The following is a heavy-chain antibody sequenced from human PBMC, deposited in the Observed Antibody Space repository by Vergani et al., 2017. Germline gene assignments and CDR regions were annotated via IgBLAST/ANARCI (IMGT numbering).Heavy chain of an antibody. D-gene: IGHD2-21*02. CDR1: GGTFSSYT. J-gene: IGHJ4*02. Sequence: QVQLVQSGAEVKKPGSSVKVSCKASGGTFSSYTISWVRQAPGQGLEWMGRIIPILGIANYAQRFQGRVTITADESTSKAYMELSRLRSEDTAVYYCAGEAYCGGDCYSNFDYWGQGTLVTVSS. CDR2: IIPILGIA. V-gene: IGHV1-69*08. CDR3: AGEAYCGGDCYSNFDY.